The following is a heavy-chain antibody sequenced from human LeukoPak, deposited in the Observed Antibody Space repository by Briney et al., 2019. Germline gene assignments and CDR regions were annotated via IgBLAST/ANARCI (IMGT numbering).Heavy chain of an antibody. D-gene: IGHD2-8*01. CDR1: GFTVSSNY. J-gene: IGHJ5*02. CDR2: IYSGGST. V-gene: IGHV3-66*02. Sequence: GGSLRLSCAASGFTVSSNYMSWVRQAPGKGLEWVSVIYSGGSTYYADSVKGRFTISRDNSKNTLYLQMNSLRAEDTAVYYCARGYCTSGVCFDPWGQGTLVTVSS. CDR3: ARGYCTSGVCFDP.